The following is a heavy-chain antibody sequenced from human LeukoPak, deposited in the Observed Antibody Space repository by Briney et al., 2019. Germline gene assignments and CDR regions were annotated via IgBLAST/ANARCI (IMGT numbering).Heavy chain of an antibody. V-gene: IGHV3-7*01. CDR3: ARVFVVVVAATPPWFDP. CDR1: GFTFSSYG. CDR2: IKQDGSEK. D-gene: IGHD2-15*01. Sequence: GGSLRLSCAASGFTFSSYGMHWVRQAPGKGLEWVANIKQDGSEKYYVDSVKGRFTISRDNAKNSLYLQMNSLRAEDTAVYYCARVFVVVVAATPPWFDPWGQGTLVTVSS. J-gene: IGHJ5*02.